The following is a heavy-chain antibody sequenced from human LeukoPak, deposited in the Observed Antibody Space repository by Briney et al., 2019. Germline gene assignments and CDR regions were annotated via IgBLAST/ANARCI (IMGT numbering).Heavy chain of an antibody. J-gene: IGHJ5*02. CDR1: GFIFSSYE. CDR2: ISTTGTTI. D-gene: IGHD3-22*01. Sequence: GGSLRLSCAVSGFIFSSYEMHWVRQAPGEGLEWVSYISTTGTTIYYADSVQGRFTISRDKAKNSLYLQMNNLRAEDTAVYYCARDNNSGYYSRFAPWGQGTLVTVSS. CDR3: ARDNNSGYYSRFAP. V-gene: IGHV3-48*03.